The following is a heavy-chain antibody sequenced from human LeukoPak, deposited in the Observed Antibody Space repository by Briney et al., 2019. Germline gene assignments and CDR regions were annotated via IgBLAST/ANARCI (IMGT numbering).Heavy chain of an antibody. J-gene: IGHJ4*02. Sequence: GGSLRLSCTASGFTFVDYALSWVRQAPGKGLEWVGFIRSKAYGGTTEYAASVKGRFTISRDDSKSIAYLQMNSLKTEDTAVYYCTRDGFRREGYFDYWGQGTLVTVSS. CDR2: IRSKAYGGTT. D-gene: IGHD3-10*01. CDR3: TRDGFRREGYFDY. V-gene: IGHV3-49*04. CDR1: GFTFVDYA.